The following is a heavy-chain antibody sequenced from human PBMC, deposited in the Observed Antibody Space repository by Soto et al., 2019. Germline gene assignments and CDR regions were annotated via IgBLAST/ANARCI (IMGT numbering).Heavy chain of an antibody. CDR1: GGSVNSGHYY. J-gene: IGHJ5*01. Sequence: SETLSLTCTVSGGSVNSGHYYWNWIRQSPGKGLEWIGYIYYSGSTNYNSSLKSRLSISIDTSRNQFSLKLTSVTAADTAVYYCXRESSLLLPDSGKKIDPWGQGILVTVSS. D-gene: IGHD3-10*01. V-gene: IGHV4-61*01. CDR2: IYYSGST. CDR3: XRESSLLLPDSGKKIDP.